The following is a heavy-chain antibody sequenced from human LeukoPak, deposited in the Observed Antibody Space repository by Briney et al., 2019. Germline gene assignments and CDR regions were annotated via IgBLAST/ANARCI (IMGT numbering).Heavy chain of an antibody. CDR1: GFTFSDYS. CDR2: ISSSSSYI. CDR3: ASAGDQDAFDI. D-gene: IGHD7-27*01. Sequence: GGSLRLSCAASGFTFSDYSMNWVRQAPGKGLEWVSSISSSSSYIYYADSVKGRFTISRDNAKNSLYLQMNSLRAEDTAVYYCASAGDQDAFDIWGQGTMVTVSS. J-gene: IGHJ3*02. V-gene: IGHV3-21*01.